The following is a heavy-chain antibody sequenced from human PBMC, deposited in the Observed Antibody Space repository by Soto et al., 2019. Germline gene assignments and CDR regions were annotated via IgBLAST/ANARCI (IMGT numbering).Heavy chain of an antibody. J-gene: IGHJ4*02. V-gene: IGHV4-39*01. Sequence: SETLSLTCTVSGGSISSGDYYWSWIRQSPGRGPEWIGSVFYTGFTSYNPSLESRVSVSVDTSKNQFSLKVSAVTAADTAVYYCASSQKGYNWNYFDHWGQGALVTVSS. CDR3: ASSQKGYNWNYFDH. CDR2: VFYTGFT. D-gene: IGHD1-20*01. CDR1: GGSISSGDYY.